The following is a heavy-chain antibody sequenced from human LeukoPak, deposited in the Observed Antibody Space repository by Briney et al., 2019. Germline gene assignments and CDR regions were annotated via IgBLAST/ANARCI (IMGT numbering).Heavy chain of an antibody. CDR2: ISGSGRST. CDR3: AKAERFSGTKTPDY. J-gene: IGHJ4*02. D-gene: IGHD1-26*01. CDR1: GFTFSSYA. Sequence: GGSLRLSCAASGFTFSSYAMSWVRQAPGKGLEWNSVISGSGRSTDYADSVKGRFTISRDNSKNTLYLQMNSLRVEDTAVYYCAKAERFSGTKTPDYWGQGTLVTVSS. V-gene: IGHV3-23*01.